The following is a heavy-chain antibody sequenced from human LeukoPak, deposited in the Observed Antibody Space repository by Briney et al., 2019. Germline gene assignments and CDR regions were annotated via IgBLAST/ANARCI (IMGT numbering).Heavy chain of an antibody. J-gene: IGHJ4*02. CDR3: ATFVLGDCSSTSCYVPFDY. Sequence: SVKVSCKASGGTFSSYAISWVRQAPGQGLEWVGGIIPIFGTANYAQKFQGRVTITADKSTSTAYMELSSLRSEDTAVYYCATFVLGDCSSTSCYVPFDYWGQGTLVTVSS. V-gene: IGHV1-69*06. CDR1: GGTFSSYA. D-gene: IGHD2-2*01. CDR2: IIPIFGTA.